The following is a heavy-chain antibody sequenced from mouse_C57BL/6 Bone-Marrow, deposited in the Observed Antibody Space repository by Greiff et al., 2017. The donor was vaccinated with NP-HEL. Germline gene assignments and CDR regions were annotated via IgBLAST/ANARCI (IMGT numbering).Heavy chain of an antibody. CDR2: ISDGGSYT. V-gene: IGHV5-4*01. CDR1: GFTFSSYA. Sequence: EVHLVESGGGLVKPGGSLKLSCAASGFTFSSYAMSWVRQTPEKRLEWVATISDGGSYTYYPDNVKGRVTISRDNAKNNLYLQMIHLKSEDTAMYYCARDWDYGNFYAMDYWGQGTSVTVSS. CDR3: ARDWDYGNFYAMDY. D-gene: IGHD2-1*01. J-gene: IGHJ4*01.